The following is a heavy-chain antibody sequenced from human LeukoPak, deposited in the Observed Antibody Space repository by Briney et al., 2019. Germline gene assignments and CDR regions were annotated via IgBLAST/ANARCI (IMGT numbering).Heavy chain of an antibody. CDR1: GFTFSSYN. D-gene: IGHD5-12*01. Sequence: KAGGSLRLSCAASGFTFSSYNMNWVRQAPGKGLEWVSSISSSSSYIYYADSVKGRFTISRDNAKNSLYLQMNSLRADDTAVYYCARVRVATTGRYDALNLWGQGTMVTVPS. CDR2: ISSSSSYI. V-gene: IGHV3-21*03. J-gene: IGHJ3*01. CDR3: ARVRVATTGRYDALNL.